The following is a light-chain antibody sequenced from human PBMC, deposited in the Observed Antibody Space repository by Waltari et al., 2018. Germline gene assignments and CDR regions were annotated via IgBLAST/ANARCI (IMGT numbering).Light chain of an antibody. J-gene: IGKJ2*03. CDR3: QQRSDRPPVS. Sequence: EIVLTQSPATLSLSPGDRVTLSCRASQTVGTYLAWYQQKPGQAPRLLIYDAFNRATGIPARFSGSGSGTDFTLTISSLEPGDSAVYYCQQRSDRPPVSFGQGTKLEIK. CDR2: DAF. V-gene: IGKV3-11*01. CDR1: QTVGTY.